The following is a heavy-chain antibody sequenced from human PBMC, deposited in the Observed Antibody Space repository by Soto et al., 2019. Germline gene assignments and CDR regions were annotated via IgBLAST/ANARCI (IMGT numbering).Heavy chain of an antibody. Sequence: GESLKISCNGSGYGFTSYWISWVLHMPGKGLEWMGRIDPSDSYTNYSPSFQGHVTISADKSISTAYLQWSSLKASDTAMYYCARTSITGTTDHWGQGTLVTVSS. J-gene: IGHJ4*02. CDR3: ARTSITGTTDH. CDR2: IDPSDSYT. CDR1: GYGFTSYW. D-gene: IGHD1-7*01. V-gene: IGHV5-10-1*01.